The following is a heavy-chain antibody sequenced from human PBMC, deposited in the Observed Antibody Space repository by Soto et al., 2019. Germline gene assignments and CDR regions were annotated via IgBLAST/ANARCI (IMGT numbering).Heavy chain of an antibody. CDR1: GYTFINYA. V-gene: IGHV1-3*05. J-gene: IGHJ4*02. D-gene: IGHD6-13*01. CDR2: INVGNGNT. Sequence: QVQLVQSGSEEKKPGASVKVSCKTSGYTFINYAMYWVRQAPGQRLEWMGWINVGNGNTKYSQKFQGRVTITRDTSASTAYMELSSLRSEDTAVFYCARGSPPGIAAAIDCWGQGTLVTVSS. CDR3: ARGSPPGIAAAIDC.